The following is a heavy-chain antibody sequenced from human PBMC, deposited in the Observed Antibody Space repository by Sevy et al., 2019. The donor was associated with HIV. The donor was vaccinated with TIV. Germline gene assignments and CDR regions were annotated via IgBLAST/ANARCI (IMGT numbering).Heavy chain of an antibody. CDR2: IYYSGST. CDR1: GGSVSSGSYY. J-gene: IGHJ4*02. V-gene: IGHV4-61*01. D-gene: IGHD6-6*01. Sequence: SETLSLTCTVSGGSVSSGSYYWSWIRQPPGKGLGWIGYIYYSGSTNYNPSLKSRVTISVETSKNQFSLKLSSVTAAETAVYYCARVRKAARLIDYWGQGTLVTVSS. CDR3: ARVRKAARLIDY.